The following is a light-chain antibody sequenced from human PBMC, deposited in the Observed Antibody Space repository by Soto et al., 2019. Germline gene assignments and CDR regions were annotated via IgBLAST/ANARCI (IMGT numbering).Light chain of an antibody. CDR2: GAS. V-gene: IGKV3-15*01. J-gene: IGKJ1*01. CDR1: QSVSSN. Sequence: IVMTQSPATLSVSPGERATLSCRASQSVSSNLAWYQQKPGQAPRLLIYGASTRATGIPARVSGSGSGTEFTITISSLQYEDFAVYYCQQYNNWPGFGQGTKVDI. CDR3: QQYNNWPG.